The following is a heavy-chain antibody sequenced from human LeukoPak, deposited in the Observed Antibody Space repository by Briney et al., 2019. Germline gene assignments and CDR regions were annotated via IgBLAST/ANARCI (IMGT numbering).Heavy chain of an antibody. J-gene: IGHJ4*02. CDR2: ISSSGDNT. Sequence: GGSLRLSCSASGFSFSSFAMHWVRQAPGKGLEYVSVISSSGDNTYYADSVKGRVTTSRDNSRNTLYLQTSSLRAEDTAVYYCVRGGTGRSGSPSFDYWGQGTLVTVPS. CDR3: VRGGTGRSGSPSFDY. CDR1: GFSFSSFA. D-gene: IGHD1-26*01. V-gene: IGHV3-64D*06.